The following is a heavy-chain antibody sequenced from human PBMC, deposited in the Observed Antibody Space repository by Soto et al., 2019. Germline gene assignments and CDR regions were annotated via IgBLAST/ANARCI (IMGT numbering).Heavy chain of an antibody. V-gene: IGHV4-59*01. Sequence: SETLTLTCNVSGDPISSYYWGWIRQSPGKGLEWIGHIYYSGTTPYKPSLKSRVTVSLDRSKNQFSLKLTSVTTAYTAVYYCAIRPEGRGEGFLAYWGQGILVTVSS. CDR3: AIRPEGRGEGFLAY. CDR1: GDPISSYY. J-gene: IGHJ4*02. CDR2: IYYSGTT. D-gene: IGHD3-10*01.